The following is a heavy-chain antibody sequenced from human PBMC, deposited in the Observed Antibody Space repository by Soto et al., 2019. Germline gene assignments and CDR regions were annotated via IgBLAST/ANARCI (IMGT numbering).Heavy chain of an antibody. CDR3: ARHRERGYYYDSSGYYYKDY. V-gene: IGHV4-39*01. J-gene: IGHJ4*02. D-gene: IGHD3-22*01. CDR1: GDSISSNMYY. CDR2: IYYSGST. Sequence: SETLSLTCTVSGDSISSNMYYWGWIRQPPGKGLEWIGTIYYSGSTYYNPSLKSRVTISVDTSKNQFSLNLSSVTAADTAVYFCARHRERGYYYDSSGYYYKDYWGQGTLVTVSS.